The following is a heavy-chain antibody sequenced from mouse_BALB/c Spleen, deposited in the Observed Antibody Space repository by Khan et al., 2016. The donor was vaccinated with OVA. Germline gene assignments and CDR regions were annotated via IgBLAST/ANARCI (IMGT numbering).Heavy chain of an antibody. CDR1: GFSLSDYG. CDR3: GKGVWARDYTVDY. Sequence: QVQLKESGPGLVAPSQNLSITCTVSGFSLSDYGVSWIRQTPGKGLEWLGVIWGGGSTYYNSALRSRLSISKDNSKSQVFLKMTSLQSDDSAMFYCGKGVWARDYTVDYWGQGTSVTVSS. CDR2: IWGGGST. V-gene: IGHV2-6-5*01. J-gene: IGHJ4*01.